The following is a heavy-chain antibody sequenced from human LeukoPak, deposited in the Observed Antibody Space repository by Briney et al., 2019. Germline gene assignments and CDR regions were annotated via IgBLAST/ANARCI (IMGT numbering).Heavy chain of an antibody. V-gene: IGHV3-66*01. CDR2: LYSGGTT. Sequence: PGGSLRLSCAASGFTVSTNYMTWVRQAPGRGLEWVSVLYSGGTTYYADSVKGRFTISRDNSKNTLYLHMNSLRAEDTAVYYCAREARRGYSYGFYSYYGMDVWGQGATVTVSS. CDR3: AREARRGYSYGFYSYYGMDV. J-gene: IGHJ6*02. D-gene: IGHD5-18*01. CDR1: GFTVSTNY.